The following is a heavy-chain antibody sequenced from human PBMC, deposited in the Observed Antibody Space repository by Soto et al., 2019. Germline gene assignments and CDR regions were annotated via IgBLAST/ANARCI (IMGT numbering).Heavy chain of an antibody. CDR1: GGSFSGYY. V-gene: IGHV4-34*01. Sequence: QVQLQQWGAGLLKPSETLSLTCAVYGGSFSGYYWSWIRQPPGKGLEWIGEINHSGSTNYNPSLKSRVTISVDTSKNQFSQKLSSVTAADTAVYYCASRPTYGSGSSPPYNWFDPWGQGTLVTVSS. J-gene: IGHJ5*02. CDR3: ASRPTYGSGSSPPYNWFDP. CDR2: INHSGST. D-gene: IGHD3-10*01.